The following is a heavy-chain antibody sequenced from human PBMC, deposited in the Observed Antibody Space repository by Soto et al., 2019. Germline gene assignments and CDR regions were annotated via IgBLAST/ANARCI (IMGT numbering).Heavy chain of an antibody. Sequence: ASVKVSCKASGYTFTSYAMHWVRQAPGQRLEWMGWINAGNGNTKYSQKFQGRVTITRDTSASTAYMELSSLRSEDTAVYYCARGRAGDFWSEVNWFDPWGQGTLVTVSS. V-gene: IGHV1-3*01. CDR3: ARGRAGDFWSEVNWFDP. D-gene: IGHD3-3*01. CDR1: GYTFTSYA. J-gene: IGHJ5*02. CDR2: INAGNGNT.